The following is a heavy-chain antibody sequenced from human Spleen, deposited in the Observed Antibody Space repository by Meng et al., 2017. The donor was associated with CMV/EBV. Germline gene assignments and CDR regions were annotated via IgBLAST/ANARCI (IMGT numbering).Heavy chain of an antibody. CDR1: GYSGYTFSNYW. V-gene: IGHV5-51*01. CDR2: IYPGDSDT. CDR3: VSSTYNRNSYYYYGMDV. D-gene: IGHD1-1*01. J-gene: IGHJ6*02. Sequence: GESLKISCKGSGYSGYTFSNYWIGWVRQMPGKVLEWMGIIYPGDSDTKYSPSFQGQVTISADKSISTAYLQWSSLKASDAAMYYCVSSTYNRNSYYYYGMDVWGQGTTVTVSS.